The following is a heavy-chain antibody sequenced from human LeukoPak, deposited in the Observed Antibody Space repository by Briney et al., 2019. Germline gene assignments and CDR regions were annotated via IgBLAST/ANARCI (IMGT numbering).Heavy chain of an antibody. V-gene: IGHV1-46*01. CDR2: INPSGGST. CDR3: AREPPGNYDSSGHYYAYFDC. J-gene: IGHJ4*02. D-gene: IGHD3-22*01. Sequence: ASVKVSCKASGCTFTSYYMHWVRQAPGQGLEWMGIINPSGGSTSYAQKFQGRVTMTRDTSSSTVYMELSSLRSEDTAVYYCAREPPGNYDSSGHYYAYFDCWGQGTLVTVSS. CDR1: GCTFTSYY.